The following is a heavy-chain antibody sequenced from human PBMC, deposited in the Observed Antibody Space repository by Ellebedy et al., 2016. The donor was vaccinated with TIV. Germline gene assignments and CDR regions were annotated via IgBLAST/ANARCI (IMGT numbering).Heavy chain of an antibody. CDR3: ATADASY. CDR1: GFILTTYF. J-gene: IGHJ4*02. Sequence: GGSLRLXXSASGFILTTYFMSWVRQAPGKGLEWVSSITSSSAYMYYADSVKGRFTISRDNAKSSLYLQMNSLRAEDTAVYYCATADASYWGQGTLVTVSS. V-gene: IGHV3-21*01. CDR2: ITSSSAYM.